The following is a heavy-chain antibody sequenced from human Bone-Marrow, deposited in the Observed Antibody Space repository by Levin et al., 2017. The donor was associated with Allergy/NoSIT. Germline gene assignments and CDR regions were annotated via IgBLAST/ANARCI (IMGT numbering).Heavy chain of an antibody. CDR2: INTNTGNL. J-gene: IGHJ5*02. V-gene: IGHV7-4-1*02. D-gene: IGHD4-17*01. CDR3: ARDPVTGGNWFDP. CDR1: GYTFTDYA. Sequence: ASVKVSCKASGYTFTDYAINWVRQAPGQGLEYMGWINTNTGNLMYAQGFTGRFVFSLDTSVSTAYLHINSLKAEDTALYYCARDPVTGGNWFDPWGQGTLVTVS.